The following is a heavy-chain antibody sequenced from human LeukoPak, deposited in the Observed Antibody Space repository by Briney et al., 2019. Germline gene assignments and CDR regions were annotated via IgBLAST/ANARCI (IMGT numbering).Heavy chain of an antibody. J-gene: IGHJ3*02. CDR2: IYYSGST. CDR3: ASHYCSSTSCPRLDAFDI. D-gene: IGHD2-2*01. Sequence: SETLSLTCTVSGGSISSYYWSWIRQPPGKGLEWIGYIYYSGSTNYNPSLKTRVAIAVDTSKNQFSLKLRSLTAADPAVYYCASHYCSSTSCPRLDAFDIWGQGTMVTVSS. CDR1: GGSISSYY. V-gene: IGHV4-59*01.